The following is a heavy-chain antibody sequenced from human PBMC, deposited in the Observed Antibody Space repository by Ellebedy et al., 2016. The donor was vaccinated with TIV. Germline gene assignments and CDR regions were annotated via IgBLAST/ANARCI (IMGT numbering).Heavy chain of an antibody. CDR1: GFTFGRHA. CDR3: ARGPPMVRGVLKIAEYFQH. Sequence: GESLKISXAASGFTFGRHAMTWVRQAPGKGLEWVSSLSGSGSSTYYGDSVRGRFTISRENAKNTLYLHMSGLSAADTAVYYCARGPPMVRGVLKIAEYFQHWGQGTLVTVSS. J-gene: IGHJ1*01. V-gene: IGHV3-23*01. CDR2: LSGSGSST. D-gene: IGHD3-10*01.